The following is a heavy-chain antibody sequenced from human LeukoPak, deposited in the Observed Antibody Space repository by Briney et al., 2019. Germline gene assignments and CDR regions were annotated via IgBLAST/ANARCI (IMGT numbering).Heavy chain of an antibody. CDR3: ATTGVMVRGVSYYFDY. CDR1: GYTLTELS. J-gene: IGHJ4*02. Sequence: GASVKVSCKVSGYTLTELSMHWVRQAPGKGLEWMGGFDPEDGETIYAQKFQGRVTMTEDTSTDTAYMELRSLRSDDTAVYYCATTGVMVRGVSYYFDYWGQGTLVTVSS. CDR2: FDPEDGET. D-gene: IGHD3-10*01. V-gene: IGHV1-24*01.